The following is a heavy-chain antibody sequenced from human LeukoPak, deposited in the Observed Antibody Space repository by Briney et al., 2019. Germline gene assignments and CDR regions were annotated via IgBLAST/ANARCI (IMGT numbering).Heavy chain of an antibody. D-gene: IGHD6-19*01. CDR3: ASPGIAVAVGP. CDR1: GFSFSKYG. CDR2: ISGSGDTT. V-gene: IGHV3-23*01. Sequence: GGSLRLSCAASGFSFSKYGMSWVRQAPGKGLEWVSAISGSGDTTYYADSVKGRFTISRDNSKNTLYLQMNSLRAADTAIYYCASPGIAVAVGPWGQGTLVIVSS. J-gene: IGHJ5*02.